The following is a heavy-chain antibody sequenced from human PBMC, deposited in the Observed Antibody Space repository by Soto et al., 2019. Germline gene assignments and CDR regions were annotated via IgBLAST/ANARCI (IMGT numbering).Heavy chain of an antibody. V-gene: IGHV3-33*01. J-gene: IGHJ6*02. D-gene: IGHD2-21*02. CDR3: ARSEWGVTATRSYYYGMDV. Sequence: QVQLVESGGGVVQPGRSLRLSCAASGFTFSSYGMHWVRQAPGKGLEWVAVIWYDGSNKYYADSVKGRFTISRDNSKNTLYLQMNSLRAEDTAVYYCARSEWGVTATRSYYYGMDVWGQGTTVTVSS. CDR2: IWYDGSNK. CDR1: GFTFSSYG.